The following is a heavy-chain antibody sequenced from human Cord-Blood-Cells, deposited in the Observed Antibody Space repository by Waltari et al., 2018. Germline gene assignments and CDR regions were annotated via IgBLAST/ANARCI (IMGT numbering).Heavy chain of an antibody. CDR2: IYYSGST. J-gene: IGHJ4*02. V-gene: IGHV4-39*01. CDR1: GGSISSSSYY. Sequence: QLQLQESGQGLVKPSETLSLTCTVSGGSISSSSYYWGWIRQPPGKGLEWIGSIYYSGSTYYNPSLKSRVTISVDTSKNQFSLKLSSVTAADTAVYYCARLSMVRGVIDYWGQGTLVTVSS. D-gene: IGHD3-10*01. CDR3: ARLSMVRGVIDY.